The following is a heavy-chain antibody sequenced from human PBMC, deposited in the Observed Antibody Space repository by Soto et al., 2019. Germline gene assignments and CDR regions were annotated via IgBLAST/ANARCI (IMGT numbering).Heavy chain of an antibody. CDR1: GFSLSTSGVG. CDR2: IYWDDDK. Sequence: SGPTLVNPTQTLTLTCTFSGFSLSTSGVGVGWIRQPPGKALEWLALIYWDDDKRYSPSLKSRLTITKDTSKNQVVLTMTNMDPVDTATYYCAHMISYYYGSGSYYDYWGQGTLVTVSS. CDR3: AHMISYYYGSGSYYDY. D-gene: IGHD3-10*01. J-gene: IGHJ4*02. V-gene: IGHV2-5*02.